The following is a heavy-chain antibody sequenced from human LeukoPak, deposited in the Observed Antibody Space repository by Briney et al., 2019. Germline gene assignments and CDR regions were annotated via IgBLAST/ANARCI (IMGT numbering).Heavy chain of an antibody. J-gene: IGHJ4*02. CDR3: VSAYGGLLDY. V-gene: IGHV3-48*03. CDR2: VSGNGDTK. D-gene: IGHD3-16*01. Sequence: GGSLRLSCAASGFTFSSFEMNRGRQAPGKGLEWVSYVSGNGDTKYYAESVRGRFTISRDNAKNSLYLQMNSLRAEDTAVYYCVSAYGGLLDYWGQGTLVTVSS. CDR1: GFTFSSFE.